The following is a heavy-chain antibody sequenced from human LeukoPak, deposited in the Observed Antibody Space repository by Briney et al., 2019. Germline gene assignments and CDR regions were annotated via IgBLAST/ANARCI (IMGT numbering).Heavy chain of an antibody. D-gene: IGHD1-26*01. J-gene: IGHJ6*03. Sequence: EESLQISCKGSGYSFTSYWIGWVRQLPEKGLEWMGIIYPGDSDTRYSPPFQGQVTISADKSISTAYLQWSSLKASDTAMYYCARLPSKYMDVWGQGTTVTVSS. CDR3: ARLPSKYMDV. CDR1: GYSFTSYW. CDR2: IYPGDSDT. V-gene: IGHV5-51*01.